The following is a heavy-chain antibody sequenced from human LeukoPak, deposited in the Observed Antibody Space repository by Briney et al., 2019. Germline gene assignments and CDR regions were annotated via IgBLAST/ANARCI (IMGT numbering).Heavy chain of an antibody. D-gene: IGHD2-2*01. J-gene: IGHJ4*02. CDR1: GGSFSGYY. CDR3: AARYCSSTSCHDY. CDR2: INHSGST. Sequence: SETLSLTCAVYGGSFSGYYWSWIRQPPGKGLEWIGEINHSGSTNYNPSLKSRITISVDTSKNQFSLKLSSVTAADTAVYYCAARYCSSTSCHDYWGQGTLVTVSS. V-gene: IGHV4-34*01.